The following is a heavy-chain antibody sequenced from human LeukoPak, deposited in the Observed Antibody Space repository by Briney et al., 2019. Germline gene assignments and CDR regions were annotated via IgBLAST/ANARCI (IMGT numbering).Heavy chain of an antibody. D-gene: IGHD4-23*01. CDR3: ASYGGNSEGDYFDY. V-gene: IGHV4-30-4*01. CDR1: GGSISSGDYY. J-gene: IGHJ4*02. CDR2: IYYSGST. Sequence: SETLSLTCTVSGGSISSGDYYWSWIRQPPGKGLEWIGHIYYSGSTYYNPSLKSRVTISVDTSKNQFSLKLSSVTAADTAVYYCASYGGNSEGDYFDYWGQGTLVTVSS.